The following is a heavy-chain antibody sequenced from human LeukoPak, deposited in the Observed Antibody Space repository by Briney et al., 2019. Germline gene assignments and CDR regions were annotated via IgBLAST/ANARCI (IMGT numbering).Heavy chain of an antibody. V-gene: IGHV3-30*04. J-gene: IGHJ6*03. D-gene: IGHD2-8*01. Sequence: GGSLRLSCAASGFTFSSYAMHWVRQAPGKGLEWVAVISYDGSNKYYADSVKGRYTISRDNSKNTLYLQMNSLRAEDTAVYYCARGRVYCTNGVCYKPDYYYYMDVWGKGTTVTVSS. CDR3: ARGRVYCTNGVCYKPDYYYYMDV. CDR1: GFTFSSYA. CDR2: ISYDGSNK.